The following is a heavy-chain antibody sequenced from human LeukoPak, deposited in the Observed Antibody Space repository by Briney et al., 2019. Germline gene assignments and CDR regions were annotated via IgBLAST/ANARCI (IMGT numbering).Heavy chain of an antibody. CDR2: ISSNGGST. CDR3: VKARLAVAVYLLY. V-gene: IGHV3-64D*09. J-gene: IGHJ4*02. Sequence: GGSLRLSFSASGLRSINYAIHSVRQAPGKGLEYVSAISSNGGSTYYADSVKGRFNISRDNSKNTLYLQMSRLRAEDTAIYYCVKARLAVAVYLLYCGQGTLVTVSS. D-gene: IGHD6-19*01. CDR1: GLRSINYA.